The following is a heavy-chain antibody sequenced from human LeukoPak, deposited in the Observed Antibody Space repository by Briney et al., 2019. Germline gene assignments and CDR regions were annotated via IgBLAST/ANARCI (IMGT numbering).Heavy chain of an antibody. CDR3: ARDLSLNYDFWSGYDAFDI. J-gene: IGHJ3*02. CDR2: ISSSSSYI. V-gene: IGHV3-21*01. D-gene: IGHD3-3*01. Sequence: GGSLRLSCAASGFTFSSYSMNWVRQAPGKGLEWVSSISSSSSYIYYADSVKGRFTISRDNAKNSLYLQMNSLRAEDTAVYYCARDLSLNYDFWSGYDAFDIWGQGTMVTVSS. CDR1: GFTFSSYS.